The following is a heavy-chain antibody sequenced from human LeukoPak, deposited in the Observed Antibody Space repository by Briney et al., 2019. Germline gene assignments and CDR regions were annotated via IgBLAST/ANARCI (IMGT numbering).Heavy chain of an antibody. CDR2: ISASGDST. J-gene: IGHJ6*03. V-gene: IGHV3-23*01. CDR1: GFTFISYA. CDR3: AKYTNRVYYYYMDV. D-gene: IGHD7-27*01. Sequence: GGSLRLSCAASGFTFISYAMSWVRQAPGEGLEWVSAISASGDSTYYADSVKGRFTISRDNSKNTLYLQVNSLGAEDTAVYYCAKYTNRVYYYYMDVWGKGTTVTVSS.